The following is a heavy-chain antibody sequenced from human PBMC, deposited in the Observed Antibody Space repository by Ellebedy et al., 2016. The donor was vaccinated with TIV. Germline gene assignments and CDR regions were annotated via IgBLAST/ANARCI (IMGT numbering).Heavy chain of an antibody. D-gene: IGHD2-15*01. CDR3: AKDRALGYCTGGSCNTK. J-gene: IGHJ4*02. V-gene: IGHV3-23*01. CDR2: ISGSGGST. CDR1: GFTFSSYA. Sequence: PGGSLRLSCEASGFTFSSYAMSRVRQAPGKGLEWVSAISGSGGSTYYADSVKVRCTIARDISRNTLYLQMNSLRAEDTAVYYCAKDRALGYCTGGSCNTKWGQGTLVTVSS.